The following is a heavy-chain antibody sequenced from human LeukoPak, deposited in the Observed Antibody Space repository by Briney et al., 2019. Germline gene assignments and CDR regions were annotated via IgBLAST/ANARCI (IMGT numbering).Heavy chain of an antibody. Sequence: ASVTVSCTASGYTFTTYGISWVRQAPGQGLEWLGWISAYNGNTNYAQNLQGRITMTTDTSTSTAYMELRSLRSDDTAVYYCARGFGDSLGWFDPWGQGTLVTVSS. CDR1: GYTFTTYG. CDR2: ISAYNGNT. V-gene: IGHV1-18*01. J-gene: IGHJ5*02. D-gene: IGHD4-17*01. CDR3: ARGFGDSLGWFDP.